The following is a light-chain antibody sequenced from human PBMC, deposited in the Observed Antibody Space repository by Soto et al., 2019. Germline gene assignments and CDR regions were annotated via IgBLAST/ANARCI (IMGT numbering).Light chain of an antibody. Sequence: ALTQPASVSGSPGQSITISCTGTSSDVGGYNYVSWYQHHPGKAPKLMIYEVSNRPSGVSNRFSGSKSGNTASLTISGLLAEDEADYYCSSYTSSSTYVFGTGTKVTVL. CDR1: SSDVGGYNY. J-gene: IGLJ1*01. V-gene: IGLV2-14*01. CDR3: SSYTSSSTYV. CDR2: EVS.